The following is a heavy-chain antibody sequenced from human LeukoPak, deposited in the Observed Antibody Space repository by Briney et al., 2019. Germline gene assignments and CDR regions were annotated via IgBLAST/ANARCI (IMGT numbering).Heavy chain of an antibody. V-gene: IGHV1-2*02. Sequence: GASVKVSCKASGYTFTGYYMHWVRQAPGQGLEWMGWINPNSGGTNYAQKFQGRVTMTRDTSISTAYMELSRLRSDDTAVYYCARGNYYDSSVPDSPSGYWGQGTLVTVSS. CDR1: GYTFTGYY. CDR2: INPNSGGT. D-gene: IGHD3-22*01. CDR3: ARGNYYDSSVPDSPSGY. J-gene: IGHJ4*02.